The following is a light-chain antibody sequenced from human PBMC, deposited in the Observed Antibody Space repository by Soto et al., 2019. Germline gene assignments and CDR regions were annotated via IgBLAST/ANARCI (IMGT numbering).Light chain of an antibody. CDR1: QTISSW. J-gene: IGKJ1*01. CDR2: KAS. Sequence: DIQMTQSPSTLSGSVGDRVTITCRASQTISSWLAWYQQKPGKAPKLLIDKASTLKSGVPSRFSGSGSGPDFTLTISSLQPEDFATYYCQQSYSSPPTFGQGTKVDIK. V-gene: IGKV1-5*03. CDR3: QQSYSSPPT.